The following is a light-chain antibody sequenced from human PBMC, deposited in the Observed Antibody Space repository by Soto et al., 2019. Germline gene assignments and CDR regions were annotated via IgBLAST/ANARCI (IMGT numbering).Light chain of an antibody. CDR3: ATWDDSLHGYV. CDR2: TSN. V-gene: IGLV1-44*01. CDR1: NSNIGSNK. J-gene: IGLJ1*01. Sequence: VLTQPPSASGTPGQRVTISCSGSNSNIGSNKVNWYQQLPGTAPKLLIYTSNQRPSGVPDRFSGSKSGTSASLAISGLQSEDEADYYCATWDDSLHGYVFGTGTKVTVL.